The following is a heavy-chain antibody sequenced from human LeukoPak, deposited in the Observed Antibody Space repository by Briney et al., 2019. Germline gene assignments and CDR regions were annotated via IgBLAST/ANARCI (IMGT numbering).Heavy chain of an antibody. D-gene: IGHD6-13*01. CDR1: GGSISSYY. Sequence: PSETLSLTCTVSGGSISSYYWSWIRQPPGKGLEWIGYIYYSGSNNYNPSLKSRVTISVDTSKNQFSLELSSVTAADTAVYYCARRMSIAAAGIDAFDIWGQGTMVTVSS. J-gene: IGHJ3*02. CDR2: IYYSGSN. CDR3: ARRMSIAAAGIDAFDI. V-gene: IGHV4-59*08.